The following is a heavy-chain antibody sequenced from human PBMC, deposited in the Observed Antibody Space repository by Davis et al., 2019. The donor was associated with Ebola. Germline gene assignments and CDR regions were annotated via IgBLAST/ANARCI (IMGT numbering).Heavy chain of an antibody. V-gene: IGHV3-30-3*01. CDR1: GFTFSSYA. CDR2: ISYDGSNK. D-gene: IGHD6-13*01. J-gene: IGHJ4*02. Sequence: GESLKISCAASGFTFSSYAMHWVRQAPGKGLEWVAVISYDGSNKYYADSVKGRFTISRDNSKNTLYLQMNSLRAEDTAVYYCARFIAAAGTLYYFDYWGQGTLVTVSS. CDR3: ARFIAAAGTLYYFDY.